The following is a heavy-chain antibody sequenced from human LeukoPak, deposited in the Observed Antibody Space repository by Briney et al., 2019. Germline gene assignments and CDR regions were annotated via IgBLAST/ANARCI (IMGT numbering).Heavy chain of an antibody. Sequence: SVKVSCKASGGTFSSYGISWLRQAPGQGLEWMGGIIPLFGTSNYAQKFQGRGSITVDESTSTAYMDLRSLRADDTAVDYCARSELGVDSQYYFDHWGQGTLVTVSS. CDR1: GGTFSSYG. CDR2: IIPLFGTS. J-gene: IGHJ4*02. V-gene: IGHV1-69*01. D-gene: IGHD3-16*01. CDR3: ARSELGVDSQYYFDH.